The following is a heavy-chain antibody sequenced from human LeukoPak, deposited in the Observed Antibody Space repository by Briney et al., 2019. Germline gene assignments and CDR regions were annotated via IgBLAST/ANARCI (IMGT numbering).Heavy chain of an antibody. CDR3: ASPLVESSGNVHFGL. Sequence: PGGSLRLSCAASGFTLSIYWMTWVRQAPGKGLEWVANIKPDGSWKFYVDSVKGRFIISRDNAKKSLYLEMNSLRAEDTAVYYCASPLVESSGNVHFGLWGRGTLVTVSS. CDR2: IKPDGSWK. V-gene: IGHV3-7*05. CDR1: GFTLSIYW. J-gene: IGHJ2*01. D-gene: IGHD4-23*01.